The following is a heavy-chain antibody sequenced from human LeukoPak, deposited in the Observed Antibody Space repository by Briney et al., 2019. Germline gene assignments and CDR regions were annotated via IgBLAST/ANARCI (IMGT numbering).Heavy chain of an antibody. CDR2: IIPIFSTA. D-gene: IGHD2-21*02. V-gene: IGHV1-69*05. CDR3: ARETIAYCGGDCLYYFDY. J-gene: IGHJ4*01. CDR1: GGTFSSYA. Sequence: SVKVSCKASGGTFSSYAISWVRQAPGQGLEWMGRIIPIFSTANYAQKFQGRVTITTDESTSTAYMELSSLRSEDTAVYYCARETIAYCGGDCLYYFDYWGHGTLVTVSS.